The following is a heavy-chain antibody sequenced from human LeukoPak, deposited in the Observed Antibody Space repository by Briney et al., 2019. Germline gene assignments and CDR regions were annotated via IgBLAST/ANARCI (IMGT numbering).Heavy chain of an antibody. V-gene: IGHV1-8*01. CDR2: MNPNSGNT. J-gene: IGHJ4*02. CDR3: AKEGRDGYNRPVDY. D-gene: IGHD5-24*01. Sequence: GASVKVSCKASGYTFTSYDINWVRQATGQGLEWMGWMNPNSGNTGYAQKFQGRVTMTRNTSISTAYMELNSLRAEDTAVYYCAKEGRDGYNRPVDYWGQGTLVTVSS. CDR1: GYTFTSYD.